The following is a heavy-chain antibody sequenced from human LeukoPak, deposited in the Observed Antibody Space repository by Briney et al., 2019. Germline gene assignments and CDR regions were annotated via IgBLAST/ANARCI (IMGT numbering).Heavy chain of an antibody. CDR1: GFTVSNNY. J-gene: IGHJ4*02. CDR3: ASEESLYYFDY. CDR2: IYSGGTT. V-gene: IGHV3-53*01. D-gene: IGHD3-10*01. Sequence: PGGSLRLSCAASGFTVSNNYMNWVRQAPGKGLEWVSVIYSGGTTYYADSVKGRFTISRDNAKNSLYLQMNSLRAEDTAVYYCASEESLYYFDYWGQGTLVTVSS.